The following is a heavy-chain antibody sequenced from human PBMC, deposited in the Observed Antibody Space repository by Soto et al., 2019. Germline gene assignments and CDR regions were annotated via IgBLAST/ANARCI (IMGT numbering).Heavy chain of an antibody. CDR1: GGSISSGGYY. J-gene: IGHJ4*02. CDR3: ARYCSGGSCYGIDY. Sequence: SETLSLTCTVSGGSISSGGYYWSWILQHPGKGLEWIGYIYYSGSTYYNPSLKSRVTISVDTSKNQFSLKLSSVTAADTAVYYCARYCSGGSCYGIDYWGQGTLVTVSS. D-gene: IGHD2-15*01. CDR2: IYYSGST. V-gene: IGHV4-31*03.